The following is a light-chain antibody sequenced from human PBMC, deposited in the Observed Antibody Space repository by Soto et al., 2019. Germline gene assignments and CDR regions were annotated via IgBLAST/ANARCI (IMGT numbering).Light chain of an antibody. CDR2: GAF. J-gene: IGKJ2*01. Sequence: EIVMTQSPATLSVSPGERVTLSCRASQSVSSNLAWYQQRPGLAPRLLIYGAFARATGIPARLSGSGSGTEFALTISSLQSEDFAIYYCQQYDNWPPYTFGQGTKVDIK. CDR3: QQYDNWPPYT. CDR1: QSVSSN. V-gene: IGKV3-15*01.